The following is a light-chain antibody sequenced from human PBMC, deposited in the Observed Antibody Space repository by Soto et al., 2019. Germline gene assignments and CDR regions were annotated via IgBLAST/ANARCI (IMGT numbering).Light chain of an antibody. CDR2: KAS. V-gene: IGKV1-5*03. CDR3: QQYNSYLT. J-gene: IGKJ4*01. Sequence: DIQTTQSPSTLSASVGDRVTITCRASQTISSWLAWYQQKPGKAPKLLIYKASSLESGVPSRFSGSGSGTEFTLTISSLQPDDFATYYCQQYNSYLTFGGGTKVDIK. CDR1: QTISSW.